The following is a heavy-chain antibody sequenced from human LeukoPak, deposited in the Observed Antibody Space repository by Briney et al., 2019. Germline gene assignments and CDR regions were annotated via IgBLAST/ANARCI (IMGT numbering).Heavy chain of an antibody. CDR1: GFTFSNYG. Sequence: GGSLRLSCAASGFTFSNYGMHWVRQAPGKGLEWVAFIRYDEINKYYADSVKGRFTISRDSSKNTLYLQMNSLRAEDTAVYYCAGDRPGPKIQLWLQFDYWAREPWSPSPQ. V-gene: IGHV3-30*02. CDR3: AGDRPGPKIQLWLQFDY. J-gene: IGHJ4*02. D-gene: IGHD5-18*01. CDR2: IRYDEINK.